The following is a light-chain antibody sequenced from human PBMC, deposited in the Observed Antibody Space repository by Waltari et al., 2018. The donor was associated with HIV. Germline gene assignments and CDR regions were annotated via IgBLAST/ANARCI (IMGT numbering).Light chain of an antibody. J-gene: IGLJ2*01. CDR3: SSYTSSSTLEVV. CDR2: EVS. CDR1: SSDVGGYNY. Sequence: QSDLTQPASVSVSPGQSITISCTGTSSDVGGYNYVSWYQQQPGKAPKLMIYEVSNRPSGVSNRFSGSKSGNTASLTISGLQAEDEADYYCSSYTSSSTLEVVFGGGTKLTVL. V-gene: IGLV2-14*01.